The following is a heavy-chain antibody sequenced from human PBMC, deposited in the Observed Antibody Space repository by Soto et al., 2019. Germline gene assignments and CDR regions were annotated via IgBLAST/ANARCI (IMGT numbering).Heavy chain of an antibody. V-gene: IGHV3-15*01. D-gene: IGHD2-15*01. CDR1: GFTFSNAW. J-gene: IGHJ4*02. Sequence: GGSLRLSCAASGFTFSNAWMSWVRQAPGKGLEWVGRIKSKTDGGTTDYAAPVKGRFTISRDDSKNTLYLQMNSLKTEDTAVYYCTTDSSNIGYCSGGSCYFDYWGQGTLVTVSS. CDR3: TTDSSNIGYCSGGSCYFDY. CDR2: IKSKTDGGTT.